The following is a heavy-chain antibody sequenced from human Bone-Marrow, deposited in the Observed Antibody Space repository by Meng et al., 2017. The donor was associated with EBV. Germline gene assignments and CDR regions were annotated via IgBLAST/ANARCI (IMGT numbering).Heavy chain of an antibody. V-gene: IGHV4-4*02. J-gene: IGHJ4*02. Sequence: QGQLQQSGPGLVKPSGPLSLTCAVSGGPISRSNWCSWVRQPPGKGLEWIGEIYHSGSTNYNPSLKSQVTISVDKSKNQFSLNLSSVTAADTAVYYCARVPTLWYFDYWGQGTLVTVSS. CDR2: IYHSGST. CDR1: GGPISRSNW. D-gene: IGHD2-21*01. CDR3: ARVPTLWYFDY.